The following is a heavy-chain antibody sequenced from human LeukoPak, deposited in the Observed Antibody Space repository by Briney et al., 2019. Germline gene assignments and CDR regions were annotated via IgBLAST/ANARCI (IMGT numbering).Heavy chain of an antibody. CDR3: ARLRPRKVVAP. D-gene: IGHD2-15*01. V-gene: IGHV4-34*01. CDR2: INHSGST. Sequence: SETLSLTCAVYGGSFSGYYWSWIRQPPGKGLEWIGEINHSGSTNYNPSLKSRVTISVDTSKNQFSLKLSSVTAADTAVYYCARLRPRKVVAPWGQGTLVTVSS. J-gene: IGHJ5*02. CDR1: GGSFSGYY.